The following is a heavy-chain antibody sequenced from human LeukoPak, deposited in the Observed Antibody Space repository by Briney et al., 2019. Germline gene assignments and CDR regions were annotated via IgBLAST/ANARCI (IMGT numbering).Heavy chain of an antibody. CDR1: GFTFSSYA. Sequence: PGGSLRLSCAASGFTFSSYAMSWVRQAPGKGLEWVSSISSSSSYIYYADSVKGRFTISRDNAKNSLYLQMNSLRAEDTAVYYCARDYTMVRGVPLLNWFDPWGQGTLVTVSS. CDR3: ARDYTMVRGVPLLNWFDP. J-gene: IGHJ5*02. CDR2: ISSSSSYI. V-gene: IGHV3-21*01. D-gene: IGHD3-10*01.